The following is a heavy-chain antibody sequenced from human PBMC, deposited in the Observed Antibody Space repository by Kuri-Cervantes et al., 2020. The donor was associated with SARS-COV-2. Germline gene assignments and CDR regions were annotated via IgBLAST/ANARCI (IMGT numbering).Heavy chain of an antibody. CDR3: ARHLDDSSGSDAFDI. J-gene: IGHJ3*02. D-gene: IGHD3-22*01. V-gene: IGHV5-51*01. Sequence: GESLKISCKGSGYSFTRYWIGWVRQMPGKGLEWMGIIYPGDSDTRYSPSFQGQVTISADKSISTASLQWSSLKASDTAMYYCARHLDDSSGSDAFDIWGQGTMVTVSS. CDR2: IYPGDSDT. CDR1: GYSFTRYW.